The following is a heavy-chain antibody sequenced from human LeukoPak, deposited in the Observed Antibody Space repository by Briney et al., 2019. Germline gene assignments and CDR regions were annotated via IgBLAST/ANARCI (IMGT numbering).Heavy chain of an antibody. CDR3: ARDPGYFDY. D-gene: IGHD1-14*01. J-gene: IGHJ4*02. V-gene: IGHV3-48*02. Sequence: GGSLRLSCEASGFTFSAYAMTWVRQAPGKGLEWVSYISSGSSTIYYADSVKGRFTVSRDNAKNSLYLQMNSLRDEDTAVYYCARDPGYFDYWGQGSLVTVSS. CDR1: GFTFSAYA. CDR2: ISSGSSTI.